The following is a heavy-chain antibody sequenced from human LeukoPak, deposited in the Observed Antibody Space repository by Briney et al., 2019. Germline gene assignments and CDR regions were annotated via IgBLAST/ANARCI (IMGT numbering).Heavy chain of an antibody. Sequence: ASVKVSCKTSGYTLTNYGISWVRQAPGQGLEWMGWISTYNGNTNYAQKLQGRVTMTTDTSTRTAYMELRSLRSDDTAVYYCATYSYAYGMDVWGQGTTVTVSS. J-gene: IGHJ6*02. CDR2: ISTYNGNT. D-gene: IGHD5-18*01. V-gene: IGHV1-18*01. CDR1: GYTLTNYG. CDR3: ATYSYAYGMDV.